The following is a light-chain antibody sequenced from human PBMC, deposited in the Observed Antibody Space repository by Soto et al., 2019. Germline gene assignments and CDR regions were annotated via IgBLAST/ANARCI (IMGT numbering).Light chain of an antibody. V-gene: IGLV2-11*01. Sequence: QSALTQPRSVSGSPGQSVIISCTGTSSDVGGYNFVSWYQQYPGKAPKLIIYDVSKRPSGVPDRFSGFKSGNTASLTISGLQAEDEADYYCCSYAGTYTLWVFGGGTKLTVL. J-gene: IGLJ3*02. CDR3: CSYAGTYTLWV. CDR1: SSDVGGYNF. CDR2: DVS.